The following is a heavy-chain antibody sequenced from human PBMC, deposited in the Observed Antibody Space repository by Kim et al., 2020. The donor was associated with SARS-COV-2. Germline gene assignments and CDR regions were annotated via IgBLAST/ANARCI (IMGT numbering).Heavy chain of an antibody. CDR1: GGSISSTSYY. CDR2: IYYSGST. J-gene: IGHJ2*01. V-gene: IGHV4-39*01. CDR3: XRMXXXWHXXX. Sequence: SETLSLTCNVSGGSISSTSYYWGWIRQPPGKGLEWIGSIYYSGSTYHNPSLKSRLTISXXMSKXQXSLXLSPVXAADXAVYYXXRMXXXWHXXXWG.